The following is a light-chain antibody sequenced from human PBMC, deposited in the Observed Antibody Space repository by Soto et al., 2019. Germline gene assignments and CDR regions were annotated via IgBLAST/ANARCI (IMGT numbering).Light chain of an antibody. J-gene: IGLJ1*01. V-gene: IGLV2-23*01. CDR1: SSDVGFYNL. Sequence: QSALAQPASVSGSPGQSITISCTGTSSDVGFYNLVSWYQHRPGKAPKFILYEGSKRPSGGSNRFSGSKSGNTASLTISGLQPEDEAYYSCCSSPGSSYYGVGSAPKV. CDR2: EGS. CDR3: CSSPGSSYYG.